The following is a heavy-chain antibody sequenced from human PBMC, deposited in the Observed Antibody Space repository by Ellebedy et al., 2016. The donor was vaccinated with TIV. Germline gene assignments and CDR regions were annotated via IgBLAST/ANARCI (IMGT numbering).Heavy chain of an antibody. Sequence: SETLSLTXTVSGGSISSSSYYWSWIRQPAGKGLEWIGRFYTGGSTNYNPSLKGRVTMSVDTSKNQFSLKLSSVTAADTAVYYCAREFPTIAAAGSFDYWGQGTLVTVSS. V-gene: IGHV4-61*02. CDR2: FYTGGST. CDR3: AREFPTIAAAGSFDY. J-gene: IGHJ4*02. D-gene: IGHD6-13*01. CDR1: GGSISSSSYY.